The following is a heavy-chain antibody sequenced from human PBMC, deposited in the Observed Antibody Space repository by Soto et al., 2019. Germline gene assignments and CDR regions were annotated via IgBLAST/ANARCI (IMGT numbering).Heavy chain of an antibody. V-gene: IGHV3-23*01. Sequence: WGCLRLSCSASGFTFSSYAMSWVRQAPGKGLEWVSAISGSGGSTYYADSVKGRFTISRDNSKNTLYLQMNSLRAEDTAVYYSAKSEDDILTGDRIPSFDYWGQGTLVTVSS. D-gene: IGHD3-9*01. CDR2: ISGSGGST. CDR3: AKSEDDILTGDRIPSFDY. CDR1: GFTFSSYA. J-gene: IGHJ4*02.